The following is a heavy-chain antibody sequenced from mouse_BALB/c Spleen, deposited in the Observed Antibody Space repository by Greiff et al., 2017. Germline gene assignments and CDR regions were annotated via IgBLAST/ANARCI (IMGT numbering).Heavy chain of an antibody. Sequence: EVKLVESGGGLVQPGGSMKLSCVASGFTFSNYWMNWVRQSPEKGLEWVAEIRLKSNNYATHYAESVKGRFTISRDDSKSSVYLQMNNLRAEDTGIYYCTRRSWDEGTWFAYWGQGTLVTVSA. CDR1: GFTFSNYW. CDR3: TRRSWDEGTWFAY. CDR2: IRLKSNNYAT. V-gene: IGHV6-6*02. D-gene: IGHD4-1*01. J-gene: IGHJ3*01.